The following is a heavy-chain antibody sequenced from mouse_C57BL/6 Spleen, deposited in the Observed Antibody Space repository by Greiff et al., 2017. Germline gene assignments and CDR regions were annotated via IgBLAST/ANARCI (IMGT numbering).Heavy chain of an antibody. V-gene: IGHV1-76*01. Sequence: VQLQQSGAELVRPGASVKLSCKASGYTFTDYYINWVKQRPGQGLEWIARLYPGSGNTYYNEKFKGKATLTAEKSSSTAYMQLSSLTSEDSAVYFCARDYSNYEDYFDYWGQGTTLTVSS. CDR3: ARDYSNYEDYFDY. CDR2: LYPGSGNT. D-gene: IGHD2-5*01. J-gene: IGHJ2*01. CDR1: GYTFTDYY.